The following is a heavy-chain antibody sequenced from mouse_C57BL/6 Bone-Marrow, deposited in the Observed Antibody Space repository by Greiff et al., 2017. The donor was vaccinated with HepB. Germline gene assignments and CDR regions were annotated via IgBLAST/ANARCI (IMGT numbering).Heavy chain of an antibody. CDR2: IYPGDGDT. V-gene: IGHV1-80*01. CDR3: AREHYYGSSVDY. Sequence: QVQLQQSGAELVKPGASVKISCKASGYAFSSYWMNWVKQRPGKGLEWIGQIYPGDGDTNYNGKFKGKATLTADKSSSTAYMQLSSLTSEDSAVYFCAREHYYGSSVDYWGQGTTRTVSS. J-gene: IGHJ2*01. CDR1: GYAFSSYW. D-gene: IGHD1-1*01.